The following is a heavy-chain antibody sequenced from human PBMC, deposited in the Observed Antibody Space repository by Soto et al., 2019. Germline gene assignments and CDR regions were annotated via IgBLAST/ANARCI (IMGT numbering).Heavy chain of an antibody. CDR2: ISGDGDKV. J-gene: IGHJ4*02. CDR1: GFNFNIA. V-gene: IGHV3-23*01. D-gene: IGHD6-13*01. CDR3: TKLAGSTWAALYSHY. Sequence: EVQLLGSGGGLAQPGGSLRLSCAASGFNFNIAMSWVRQAPGKGLEWVSSISGDGDKVYYTDSVKGRFTVSRDNSKNTLYLQMINLRAEDTAVYYCTKLAGSTWAALYSHYWGQGTLVTVSS.